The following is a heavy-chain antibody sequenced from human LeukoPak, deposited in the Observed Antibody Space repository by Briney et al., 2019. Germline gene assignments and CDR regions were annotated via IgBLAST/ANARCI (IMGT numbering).Heavy chain of an antibody. Sequence: GGSLRLSCSGAGFMFGGYDISWVRQALGKGLEWVGLITSKAYGGTEQYAASVQGRFTISRDDFKSIASLQMNSLKTEDTAVYYCARALHYYGSGIGPIRMAFDPWGQGTLVTVSS. CDR1: GFMFGGYD. CDR3: ARALHYYGSGIGPIRMAFDP. D-gene: IGHD3-10*01. V-gene: IGHV3-49*04. CDR2: ITSKAYGGTE. J-gene: IGHJ5*02.